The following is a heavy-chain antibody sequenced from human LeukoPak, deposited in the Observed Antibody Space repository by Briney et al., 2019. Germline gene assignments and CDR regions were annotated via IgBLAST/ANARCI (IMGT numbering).Heavy chain of an antibody. CDR1: GVSISTYY. CDR3: ARGITMIVV. CDR2: IYYSGST. J-gene: IGHJ4*02. D-gene: IGHD3-22*01. Sequence: SETLSLTCTVSGVSISTYYWSWVRQPPGKGLEWIGYIYYSGSTNYNPSLKSRVTISVDTSKNQFSLKLSSVTAADTAVYYCARGITMIVVWGQGTLVTVSS. V-gene: IGHV4-59*01.